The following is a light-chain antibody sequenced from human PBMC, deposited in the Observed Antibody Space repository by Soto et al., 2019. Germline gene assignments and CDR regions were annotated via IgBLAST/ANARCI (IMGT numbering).Light chain of an antibody. J-gene: IGKJ4*01. CDR1: QSISSW. CDR2: DAS. CDR3: QQYHTYLS. V-gene: IGKV1-5*01. Sequence: DIQLTQSPSFLSASVGDRVTITCRASQSISSWLAWYQQKPGKAPKLLIYDASSLESGVPSRFSGSGSGTEFTLTISSLQPDDFATYYCQQYHTYLSFGGGTKVDIK.